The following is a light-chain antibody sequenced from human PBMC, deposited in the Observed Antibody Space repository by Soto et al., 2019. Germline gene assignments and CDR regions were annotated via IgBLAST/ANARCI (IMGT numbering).Light chain of an antibody. Sequence: EIVLTQSPGTLSLSLGERATLFCRASQSVSSDYVAWYRQKPGQVPTVLIYRASTRATGIPDRFSGSGSGTDFTLTISRVEPEDFAVYYCQQYGSSPLTFGGGTRVEIK. CDR3: QQYGSSPLT. V-gene: IGKV3-20*01. CDR1: QSVSSDY. CDR2: RAS. J-gene: IGKJ4*01.